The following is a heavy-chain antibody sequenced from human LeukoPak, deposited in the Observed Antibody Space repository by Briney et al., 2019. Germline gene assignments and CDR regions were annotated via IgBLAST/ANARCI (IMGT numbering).Heavy chain of an antibody. CDR3: ARDQGGATNY. D-gene: IGHD1-26*01. V-gene: IGHV3-48*04. CDR1: GFTFISYS. J-gene: IGHJ4*02. Sequence: GSLRLSCAAAGFTFISYSMNWVRQDPRGGLEWVSYISSLSGTIYYADSVKGRFTISRDNAKNPLYLQMDSLRAADTAVYYCARDQGGATNYWGQGTLVTVSS. CDR2: ISSLSGTI.